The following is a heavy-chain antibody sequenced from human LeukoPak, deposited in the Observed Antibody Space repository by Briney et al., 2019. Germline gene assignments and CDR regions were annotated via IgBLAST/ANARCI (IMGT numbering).Heavy chain of an antibody. CDR2: TQTSGST. D-gene: IGHD4-17*01. J-gene: IGHJ4*02. CDR1: GGSISSGSYY. Sequence: PSETLSLTCTVSGGSISSGSYYWSWIRQPAGKGLEWIGRTQTSGSTNYNPSLKSRVTISVDTSKNQFSLKLSSVTAADTAVYYCARVSFRGDYDYYFDYWGQGTLVTVSS. V-gene: IGHV4-61*02. CDR3: ARVSFRGDYDYYFDY.